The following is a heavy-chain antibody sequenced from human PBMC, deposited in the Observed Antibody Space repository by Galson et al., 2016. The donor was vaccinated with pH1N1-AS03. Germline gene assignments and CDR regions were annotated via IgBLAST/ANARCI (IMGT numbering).Heavy chain of an antibody. V-gene: IGHV1-18*04. D-gene: IGHD1-26*01. Sequence: SVKVSCKASGYTFSSYGISWVRQAPGQGLEWMGWITAYNGNSNYAQKLQGRLTMTTDTSTSTAYMELRSRRSDDTAVYYCARDQGAVRTTRAFDIWGQGTMVTVSS. CDR2: ITAYNGNS. J-gene: IGHJ3*02. CDR3: ARDQGAVRTTRAFDI. CDR1: GYTFSSYG.